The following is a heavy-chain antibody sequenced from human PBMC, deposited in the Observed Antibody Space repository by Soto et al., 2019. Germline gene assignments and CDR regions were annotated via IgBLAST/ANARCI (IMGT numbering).Heavy chain of an antibody. D-gene: IGHD3-16*02. CDR3: ARVTPLRLGELSSADYYGMDV. V-gene: IGHV4-31*03. CDR1: GGCISSGGYY. CDR2: IYYSGST. J-gene: IGHJ6*02. Sequence: SETLSLTCPVSGGCISSGGYYCSWIRQHPGKGLEWIGYIYYSGSTYYNPSLKSRVTISVDTSKNQFSLKLSSVTAADTAVYYCARVTPLRLGELSSADYYGMDVWGQGTTVTVSS.